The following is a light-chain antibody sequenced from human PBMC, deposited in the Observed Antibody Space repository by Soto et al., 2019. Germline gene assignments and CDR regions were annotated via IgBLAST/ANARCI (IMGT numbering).Light chain of an antibody. CDR3: HQYQNWPPIT. Sequence: EILMTQSPATLSVSPGETATLSCRASQSVSTKLACYQQKPGQAPRLLINDASTRATGVPARFSGWGSGTEFTLTISSLQSEAFAVYYCHQYQNWPPITFGQGTRLEIK. J-gene: IGKJ5*01. CDR2: DAS. V-gene: IGKV3-15*01. CDR1: QSVSTK.